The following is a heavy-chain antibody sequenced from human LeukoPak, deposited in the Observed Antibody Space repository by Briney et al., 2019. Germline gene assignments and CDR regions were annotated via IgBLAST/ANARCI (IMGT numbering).Heavy chain of an antibody. D-gene: IGHD5-24*01. V-gene: IGHV1-2*02. CDR3: ARDRGRRDGYHFDY. J-gene: IGHJ4*02. CDR2: INPNSGGT. CDR1: GYTFTGYY. Sequence: GASVKVSCKASGYTFTGYYMHWVGQAPGQGLEWMGWINPNSGGTNYAQNFQGRVTMTRDTSISTAYMELSSLRSDDTAVYYCARDRGRRDGYHFDYWGQGTLVTVSS.